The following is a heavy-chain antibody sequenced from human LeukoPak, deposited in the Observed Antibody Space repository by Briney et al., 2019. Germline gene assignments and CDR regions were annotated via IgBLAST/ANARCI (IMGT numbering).Heavy chain of an antibody. CDR1: GFTFSSYE. V-gene: IGHV3-48*03. J-gene: IGHJ6*02. D-gene: IGHD2/OR15-2a*01. CDR2: ISSSGSTI. Sequence: PGGSLRLSCAASGFTFSSYEMNWVRQAPGKGLGWVSYISSSGSTIYYADSVKGRFTISRDNAKNSLYLQMNSLRAEDTAVYYCAREGNNYYYGMDVWGQGPTVTVSS. CDR3: AREGNNYYYGMDV.